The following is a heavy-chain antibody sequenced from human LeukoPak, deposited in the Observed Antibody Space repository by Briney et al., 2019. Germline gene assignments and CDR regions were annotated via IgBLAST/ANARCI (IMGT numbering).Heavy chain of an antibody. J-gene: IGHJ4*02. V-gene: IGHV4-59*11. CDR1: GGSLSTHH. D-gene: IGHD3-10*01. CDR3: ARRGVAATIDY. CDR2: ISDSGST. Sequence: SETLSLTCVVSGGSLSTHHWSWIRQSPGRGLEWIGYISDSGSTNYNPSLKSRVTISVGTSKNQFSLMLSSVTAADTAVYYCARRGVAATIDYWGQGTLVTVSS.